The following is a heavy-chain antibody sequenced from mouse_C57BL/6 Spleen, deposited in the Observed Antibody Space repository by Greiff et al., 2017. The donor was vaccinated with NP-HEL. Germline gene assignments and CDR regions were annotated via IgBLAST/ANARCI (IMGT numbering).Heavy chain of an antibody. CDR2: INPYNGDT. V-gene: IGHV1-20*01. J-gene: IGHJ2*01. Sequence: VQLKQSGPELVKPGASVKISCKASGYSFTGYFMNWVMQSHGKSLEWIGRINPYNGDTFYNQKFKGKATLTVDKSSSTAHMELRSLTSEDSAVYYCARRGYDGYYQGFDYWGQGTTLTVSS. D-gene: IGHD2-3*01. CDR1: GYSFTGYF. CDR3: ARRGYDGYYQGFDY.